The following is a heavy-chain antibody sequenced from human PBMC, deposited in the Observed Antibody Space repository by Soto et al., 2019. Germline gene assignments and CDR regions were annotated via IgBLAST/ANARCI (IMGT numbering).Heavy chain of an antibody. J-gene: IGHJ4*02. CDR3: ASGTGAAVY. CDR2: INHSGRT. D-gene: IGHD6-25*01. V-gene: IGHV4-34*01. CDR1: GGSISRYY. Sequence: SETLSLTCAVYGGSISRYYWSWIRQPPGKWLEWIGEINHSGRTNXXPSLKSRVXISVDTSKNQFXLKLSXFTSADTAVYYCASGTGAAVYWRQGTLVTVSS.